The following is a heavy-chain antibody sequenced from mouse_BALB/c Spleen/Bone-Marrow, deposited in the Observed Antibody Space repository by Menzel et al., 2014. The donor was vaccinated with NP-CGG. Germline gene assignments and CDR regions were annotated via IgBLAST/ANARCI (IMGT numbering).Heavy chain of an antibody. V-gene: IGHV1S130*01. CDR1: GYTFTNSW. CDR2: IHPNSGNS. Sequence: QVQLQQPGSVLVRPGASVKLSCKASGYTFTNSWMHWAKQRPGQGLEWIGEIHPNSGNSNYNEKFKGKATLTVDTSSNTAYVDLSNLTFEHSAVYYCTRHHRSAYSFDYWGQGTPLTVSS. D-gene: IGHD2-14*01. CDR3: TRHHRSAYSFDY. J-gene: IGHJ2*01.